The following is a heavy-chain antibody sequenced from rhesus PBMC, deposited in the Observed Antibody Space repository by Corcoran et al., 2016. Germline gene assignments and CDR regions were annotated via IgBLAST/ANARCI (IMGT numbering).Heavy chain of an antibody. CDR1: GGSVSGYYY. D-gene: IGHD4-29*01. CDR3: ARGVYGP. J-gene: IGHJ4*01. CDR2: MHGNSGDS. Sequence: QVQLQESGPGLVKPSETLSLTCAVSGGSVSGYYYWSWIRQPPGKGLEWIGYMHGNSGDSNYNPSLKNRVTISIDPSKSPFSLRLSSLTAADTAVYYCARGVYGPWGQGVLVTVSS. V-gene: IGHV4-106*01.